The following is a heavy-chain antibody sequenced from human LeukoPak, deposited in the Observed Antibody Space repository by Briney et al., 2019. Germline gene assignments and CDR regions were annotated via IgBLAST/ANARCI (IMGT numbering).Heavy chain of an antibody. J-gene: IGHJ2*01. D-gene: IGHD1-14*01. CDR2: INPNSGGT. CDR3: ARPLTTSGWYFDL. Sequence: ASVKVSCKASGYTFTGFYIHWVRQAPGQGLEWMGWINPNSGGTNYAQKFQDRVTMTRDTSISTAYMELSSLKSDDTAVYYCARPLTTSGWYFDLWGRGTLVTVST. CDR1: GYTFTGFY. V-gene: IGHV1-2*02.